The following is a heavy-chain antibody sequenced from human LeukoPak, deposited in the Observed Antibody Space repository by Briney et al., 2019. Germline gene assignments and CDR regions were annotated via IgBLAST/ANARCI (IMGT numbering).Heavy chain of an antibody. D-gene: IGHD5-12*01. CDR1: GGSISSHY. V-gene: IGHV4-59*11. J-gene: IGHJ4*02. CDR2: IYYSGST. CDR3: ARAGDIVATMGIFDY. Sequence: SETLSLTCTVSGGSISSHYWSWIRQPPGKGLEWIGYIYYSGSTNYNPSLKSRVTMSVDTSKSQFSLKLSSVTAADTAVYYCARAGDIVATMGIFDYWGQGTLVTVSS.